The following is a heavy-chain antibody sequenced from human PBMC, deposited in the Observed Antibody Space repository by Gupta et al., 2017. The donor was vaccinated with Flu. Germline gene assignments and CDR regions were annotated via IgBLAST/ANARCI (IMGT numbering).Heavy chain of an antibody. Sequence: APGKGLEWVGRIKSKTEGGTTDYAAPVKGRFTISRDDSKNTLYLQMNSLKTEDTAVYYCTRHRYCSSTSCYFSYYYYYMDVWGKGTTVTVSS. D-gene: IGHD2-2*01. V-gene: IGHV3-15*01. CDR3: TRHRYCSSTSCYFSYYYYYMDV. CDR2: IKSKTEGGTT. J-gene: IGHJ6*03.